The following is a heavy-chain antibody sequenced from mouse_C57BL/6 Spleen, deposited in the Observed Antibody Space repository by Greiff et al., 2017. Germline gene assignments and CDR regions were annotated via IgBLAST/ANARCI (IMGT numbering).Heavy chain of an antibody. CDR2: IDPETGGT. J-gene: IGHJ2*01. CDR3: TSSSPTYGGFDY. D-gene: IGHD1-1*01. Sequence: QVQLQQSGAELVRPGASVTLSCKASGYTFTDYEMHWVKQTPVHGLEWIGAIDPETGGTAYNQKFKGKAILTADKSYSTAYMELRSLTSEDSAVYYCTSSSPTYGGFDYWGQGTTLTVSS. CDR1: GYTFTDYE. V-gene: IGHV1-15*01.